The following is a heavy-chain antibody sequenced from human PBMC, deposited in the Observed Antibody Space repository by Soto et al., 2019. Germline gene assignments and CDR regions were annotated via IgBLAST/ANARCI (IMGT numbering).Heavy chain of an antibody. CDR1: GGTFSSYA. CDR3: ARGQQERVFYYYYGMDV. J-gene: IGHJ6*02. Sequence: QVQLVQSGAEVKKPGSSVKVSCKASGGTFSSYAISWVRQAPGQGLEWMGGIIPIFGTANYAQKFQGRVTITADESTSTAYMELSSLRSEHTAVYYCARGQQERVFYYYYGMDVWGQGTTVTVSS. D-gene: IGHD1-1*01. V-gene: IGHV1-69*01. CDR2: IIPIFGTA.